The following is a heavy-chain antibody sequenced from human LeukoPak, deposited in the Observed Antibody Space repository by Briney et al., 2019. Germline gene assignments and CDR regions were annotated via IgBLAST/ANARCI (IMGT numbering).Heavy chain of an antibody. CDR2: IIPIFGTA. Sequence: VASVKVSCKASGGTFSSYAISWVRQAPGQGLEWMGRIIPIFGTANYAQKFQGRVTITTDESTSTAYMELSSLRSEDTAVYYCTTASREWDLPERAAFDFWGQGTMVTVSS. D-gene: IGHD1-26*01. CDR1: GGTFSSYA. V-gene: IGHV1-69*05. J-gene: IGHJ3*01. CDR3: TTASREWDLPERAAFDF.